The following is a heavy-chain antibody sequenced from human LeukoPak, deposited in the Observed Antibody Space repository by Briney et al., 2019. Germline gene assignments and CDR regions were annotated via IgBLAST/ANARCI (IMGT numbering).Heavy chain of an antibody. CDR3: ARESSWSPCGMDV. CDR2: IIPIFGTA. Sequence: SVKVSCKASGGTFSSYAISWVRQAPGQGLEWMGGIIPIFGTANYAQKFQGRVTITADESTSTAYMELSRLRSDDTAVYYCARESSWSPCGMDVWGQGTTVTVSS. CDR1: GGTFSSYA. V-gene: IGHV1-69*13. D-gene: IGHD6-13*01. J-gene: IGHJ6*02.